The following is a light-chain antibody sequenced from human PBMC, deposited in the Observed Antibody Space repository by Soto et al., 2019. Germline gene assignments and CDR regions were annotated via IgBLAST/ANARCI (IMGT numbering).Light chain of an antibody. V-gene: IGKV3-15*01. J-gene: IGKJ4*01. CDR2: GAS. Sequence: EIVMTQSPATLSVSPGEGATLSCRASQTVSSNLARYQQKPGQAPRLLISGASARATGVPARFSGSGSGTDFTLTVSSLQSEDFAIYYCQQYNNWPLTFGGGTTVELK. CDR3: QQYNNWPLT. CDR1: QTVSSN.